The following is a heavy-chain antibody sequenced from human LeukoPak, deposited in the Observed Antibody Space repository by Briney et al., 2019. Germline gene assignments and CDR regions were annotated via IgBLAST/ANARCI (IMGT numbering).Heavy chain of an antibody. J-gene: IGHJ4*02. CDR2: ISSNGGST. D-gene: IGHD6-13*01. CDR1: GFTFSSYA. V-gene: IGHV3-64*01. CDR3: ARDPLSSSSFDL. Sequence: GGSLRLSCAASGFTFSSYAMHWVRQAPGKGLEYVSAISSNGGSTYYANSVKGRFTISRDNAKNSLYLQMNSLRAEDTAVYYCARDPLSSSSFDLWGQGTLVTVSS.